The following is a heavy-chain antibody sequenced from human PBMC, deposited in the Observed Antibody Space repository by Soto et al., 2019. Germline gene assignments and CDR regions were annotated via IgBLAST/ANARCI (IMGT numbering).Heavy chain of an antibody. Sequence: ELQLVASGGGLVQAGGSLRLSCAASGFTVSNNYVRGVRQAPGKGLEWVSLIFSNGDTRYADSLKGRFTISRDSSRNTLYLQMNSLSVEDTAVYYCSRDGTYNWVGGQGIHVTVSS. D-gene: IGHD1-1*01. CDR1: GFTVSNNY. CDR3: SRDGTYNWV. J-gene: IGHJ4*02. CDR2: IFSNGDT. V-gene: IGHV3-66*01.